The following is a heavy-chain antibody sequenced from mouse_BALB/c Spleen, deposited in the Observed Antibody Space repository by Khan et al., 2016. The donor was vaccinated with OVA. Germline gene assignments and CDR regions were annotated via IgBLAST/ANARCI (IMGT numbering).Heavy chain of an antibody. J-gene: IGHJ2*01. CDR3: RTSTINA. Sequence: EVQLQQSGAELVKPAASLKLSCTASGYNIKDIYIHWVKQRPAKGLERIRRTDPANGNPNYDPKFQGKATITADTSSNTAYLQLSRLPSEDTAVXYWRTSTINAWGQGTTLTVSS. CDR1: GYNIKDIY. CDR2: TDPANGNP. V-gene: IGHV14-3*02.